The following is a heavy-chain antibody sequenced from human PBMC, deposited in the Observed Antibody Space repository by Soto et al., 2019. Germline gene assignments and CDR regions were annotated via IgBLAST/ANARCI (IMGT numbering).Heavy chain of an antibody. CDR1: GFTFSSYW. D-gene: IGHD4-17*01. Sequence: EVQLVESGGGLVQPGGSLRLSCAASGFTFSSYWMNWVRQAPGKGLEWVANIKQDGSEKYYVDSVKGRFTISRDNAKNSLYLQMNSLRAEDTAVYYCARDSGMTTVTKMKYWGQGTLVTVSS. CDR3: ARDSGMTTVTKMKY. J-gene: IGHJ4*02. CDR2: IKQDGSEK. V-gene: IGHV3-7*01.